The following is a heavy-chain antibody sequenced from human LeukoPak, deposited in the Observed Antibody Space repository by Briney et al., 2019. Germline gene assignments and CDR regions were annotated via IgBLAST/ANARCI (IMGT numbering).Heavy chain of an antibody. Sequence: SETLSLTCAVSSYSISSGYYWGWIRQPTGKGLEWIGSAYHTGSTYYYPSLKSRVTISVDTSKNHFSLKLSSVTAADTAVYYCAREPLNYFDYWGQGTLVTVSS. CDR3: AREPLNYFDY. V-gene: IGHV4-38-2*02. CDR2: AYHTGST. CDR1: SYSISSGYY. J-gene: IGHJ4*02. D-gene: IGHD1-14*01.